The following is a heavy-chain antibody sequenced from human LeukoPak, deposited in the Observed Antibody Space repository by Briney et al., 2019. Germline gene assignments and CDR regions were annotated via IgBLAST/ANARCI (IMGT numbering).Heavy chain of an antibody. CDR2: IYHSGST. Sequence: PSETLSLTCTVSGYSISSGYYWGWIRQPPGKGLEWIGSIYHSGSTYYNPSLKSRVTISVDTSKNQFSLKLSSVTAADTAVYYCARLWASLLWSTPYWFDPWGQGTLVTVSS. CDR1: GYSISSGYY. CDR3: ARLWASLLWSTPYWFDP. D-gene: IGHD3-10*01. V-gene: IGHV4-38-2*02. J-gene: IGHJ5*02.